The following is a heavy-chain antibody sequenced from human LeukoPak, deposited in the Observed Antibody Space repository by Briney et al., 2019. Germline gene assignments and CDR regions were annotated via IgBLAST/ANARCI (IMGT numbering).Heavy chain of an antibody. V-gene: IGHV1-18*01. Sequence: ASVKVSCKASGYTFTSYGISWVRQAPGQGLEWMGWISDYNGNTNYAQKLQGRVTMTTDTSTSTAYMELRSLRSDDTAVYYCARWNFGELLSLGMDVWGKGTTVTVSS. CDR3: ARWNFGELLSLGMDV. D-gene: IGHD3-10*01. CDR2: ISDYNGNT. J-gene: IGHJ6*01. CDR1: GYTFTSYG.